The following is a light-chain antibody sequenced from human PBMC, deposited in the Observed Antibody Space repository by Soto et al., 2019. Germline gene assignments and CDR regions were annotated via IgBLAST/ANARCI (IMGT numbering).Light chain of an antibody. CDR2: EVS. J-gene: IGKJ1*01. Sequence: DVVMTQSPLSLPVTLGQPASISCRSSQSLIHSDGNTYLSWFQQRPGQSPRRLIYEVSDWDSGVPYRFTSSESGSTFTLKLFSVDAEDVRVYYCTQRSHLPWTFGQGTEVEIK. CDR1: QSLIHSDGNTY. CDR3: TQRSHLPWT. V-gene: IGKV2-30*02.